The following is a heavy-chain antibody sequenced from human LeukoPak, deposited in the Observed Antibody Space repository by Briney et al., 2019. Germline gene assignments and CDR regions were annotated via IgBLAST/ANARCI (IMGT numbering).Heavy chain of an antibody. CDR3: AKDNRRHYTSGPNPDSLH. Sequence: GGSLRLSCAGSEFIFNNYAMHWVRQPPGKGLEWVSGISWNSGTIDYADSVRGRFTTSRDNAKNSLYLQMDSLRVEDTAFYYCAKDNRRHYTSGPNPDSLHWGQGALVTVSS. D-gene: IGHD6-19*01. CDR2: ISWNSGTI. J-gene: IGHJ4*02. CDR1: EFIFNNYA. V-gene: IGHV3-9*01.